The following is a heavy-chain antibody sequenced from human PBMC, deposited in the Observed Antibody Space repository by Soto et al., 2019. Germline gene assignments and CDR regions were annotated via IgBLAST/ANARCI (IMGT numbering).Heavy chain of an antibody. V-gene: IGHV5-51*01. CDR3: AIHFLYYYGSGSASRGRDV. Sequence: GESLEISCKGSGYSFTSYWIGWVRQMPGKGLEWMGIIYPGDSDTRYSPSFQGQVTISADKSISTAYLQWSSLKASDTAMYYCAIHFLYYYGSGSASRGRDVWGQGNTGTVS. J-gene: IGHJ6*02. CDR1: GYSFTSYW. D-gene: IGHD3-10*01. CDR2: IYPGDSDT.